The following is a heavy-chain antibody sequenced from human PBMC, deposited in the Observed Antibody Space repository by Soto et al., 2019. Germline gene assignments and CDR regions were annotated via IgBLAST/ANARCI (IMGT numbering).Heavy chain of an antibody. CDR1: GYTFTSYA. CDR3: ASRYYDFRSGYLTDYYYYGMDV. CDR2: INAGNGNT. Sequence: GASVKVSCKASGYTFTSYAMHWVRQAPGQRLEWMGWINAGNGNTKYSQKFQGRVTITRDTSASTAYMELSSLRSEDTAVYYCASRYYDFRSGYLTDYYYYGMDVWGQGTTVTVSS. D-gene: IGHD3-3*01. V-gene: IGHV1-3*01. J-gene: IGHJ6*02.